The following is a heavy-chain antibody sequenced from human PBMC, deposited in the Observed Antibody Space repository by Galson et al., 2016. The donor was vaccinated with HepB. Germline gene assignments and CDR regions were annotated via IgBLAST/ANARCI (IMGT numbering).Heavy chain of an antibody. Sequence: SVKVSCKASGYTLTTYGISWVRQAPGQGLEWLGWISAYTGNTHYAQKVQGRVTMTTDTSTNTAYMELRGLRSDDTAVYYCARGLGCSSSSCHEGPEIYRYMYVWGKGTTVTVSS. CDR2: ISAYTGNT. D-gene: IGHD2-15*01. CDR1: GYTLTTYG. CDR3: ARGLGCSSSSCHEGPEIYRYMYV. J-gene: IGHJ6*03. V-gene: IGHV1-18*04.